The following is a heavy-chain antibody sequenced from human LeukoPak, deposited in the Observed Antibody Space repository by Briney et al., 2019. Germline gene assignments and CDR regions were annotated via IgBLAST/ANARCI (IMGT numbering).Heavy chain of an antibody. J-gene: IGHJ4*02. CDR2: INFSGTT. D-gene: IGHD1-26*01. CDR3: ATYLKRETWETLDH. Sequence: SETLSLTCTVSGGSISSSRFFWAWIRQPPGKGLEWIGNINFSGTTYYNPSLKSRVTLSVDPSKNQFSLRLSSVTAADTAVYYCATYLKRETWETLDHWGQGTLVTVSS. CDR1: GGSISSSRFF. V-gene: IGHV4-39*07.